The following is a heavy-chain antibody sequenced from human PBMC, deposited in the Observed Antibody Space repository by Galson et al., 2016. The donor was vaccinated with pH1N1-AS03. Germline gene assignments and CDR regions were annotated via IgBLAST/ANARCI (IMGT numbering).Heavy chain of an antibody. CDR2: ISAYYGDT. CDR3: VRESEISGVVFFNY. Sequence: SVKVSCKASGYTFTTYGISWVRQAPGQGLEWMGWISAYYGDTHFAHKFQERVTLTRDTSTATAYMELGNLRSDDTAVYYCVRESEISGVVFFNYWGQGTLVTVPS. J-gene: IGHJ4*02. CDR1: GYTFTTYG. D-gene: IGHD3-3*01. V-gene: IGHV1-18*01.